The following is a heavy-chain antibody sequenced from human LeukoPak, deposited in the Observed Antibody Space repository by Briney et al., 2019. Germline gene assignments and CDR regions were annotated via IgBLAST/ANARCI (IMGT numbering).Heavy chain of an antibody. CDR3: ARGVGAPSFYYYYGMDV. CDR2: IHYSGTT. D-gene: IGHD1-26*01. CDR1: GGSISSYY. V-gene: IGHV4-59*01. Sequence: PSKTLSLTCTVSGGSISSYYWTWIRQPPEKGLEWIGFIHYSGTTNYKPSLRSRVTMSVDTSKNQFSLNLSSVTAADTAVYYCARGVGAPSFYYYYGMDVWGQGTTVTVSS. J-gene: IGHJ6*02.